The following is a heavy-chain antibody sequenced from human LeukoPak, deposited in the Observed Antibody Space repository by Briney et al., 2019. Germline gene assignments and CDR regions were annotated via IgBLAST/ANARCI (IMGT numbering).Heavy chain of an antibody. CDR1: GFTFSSYA. Sequence: GGSLRLSCAASGFTFSSYAMHWVRKAPGKGLEYVSAYSSSGGSIYYANSVKCRFTIARDSFNNTLYLQMGSLSAEDMAVYYGARGVYYYFWGGYYSDYWGQGTLVTVSS. CDR2: YSSSGGSI. CDR3: ARGVYYYFWGGYYSDY. D-gene: IGHD3-3*01. V-gene: IGHV3-64*01. J-gene: IGHJ4*02.